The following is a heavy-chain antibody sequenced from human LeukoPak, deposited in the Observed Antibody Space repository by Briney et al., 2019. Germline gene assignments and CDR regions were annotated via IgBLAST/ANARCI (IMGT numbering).Heavy chain of an antibody. CDR1: GYTFNIYY. Sequence: ASVSVSYEASGYTFNIYYMHGVRQAPGQGLEGMGIINPSGGSTSYAQKFQGRVTITRDMSTSTVYMELSSLRSEDTAVYYCARGRAGFSWSSSGWLRPRGNWFDPWGQGTLVTVSS. CDR3: ARGRAGFSWSSSGWLRPRGNWFDP. V-gene: IGHV1-46*02. CDR2: INPSGGST. J-gene: IGHJ5*02. D-gene: IGHD6-19*01.